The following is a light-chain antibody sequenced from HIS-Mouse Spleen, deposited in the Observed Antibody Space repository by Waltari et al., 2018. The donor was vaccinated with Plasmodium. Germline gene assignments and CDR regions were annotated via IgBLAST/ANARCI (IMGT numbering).Light chain of an antibody. CDR3: QQRSNWPIT. CDR1: QSVSSY. CDR2: DAS. Sequence: EIVLTQSPATLSLSPGERATLSCRASQSVSSYLAWYQQKHGQAPSLLIYDASNRATGIPARFSGSGSGTDFTLTISSLEPEDFAVYYCQQRSNWPITFGPGTKVDIK. J-gene: IGKJ3*01. V-gene: IGKV3-11*01.